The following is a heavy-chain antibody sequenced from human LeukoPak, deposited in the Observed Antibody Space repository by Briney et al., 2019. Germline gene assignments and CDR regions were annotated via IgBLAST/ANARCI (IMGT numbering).Heavy chain of an antibody. J-gene: IGHJ3*02. V-gene: IGHV3-21*01. CDR1: GFTFSSYS. D-gene: IGHD3-16*01. Sequence: GGSLRLSCAASGFTFSSYSMNWVRQAPGKGLEWVSSISSSSRYIYYADSVKGRFTISRDNAKNSLYLQMNSLRAEDTAVYYCARGFGDLDAFDIWGQGTMVTVSS. CDR2: ISSSSRYI. CDR3: ARGFGDLDAFDI.